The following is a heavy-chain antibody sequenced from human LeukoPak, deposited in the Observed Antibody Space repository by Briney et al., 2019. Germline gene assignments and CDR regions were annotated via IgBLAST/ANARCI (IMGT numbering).Heavy chain of an antibody. CDR2: MHYSGST. J-gene: IGHJ4*02. V-gene: IGHV4-39*07. D-gene: IGHD6-19*01. CDR3: CGSGWFAGPFGY. CDR1: GGSITKNGYY. Sequence: SETLSLTCSVSGGSITKNGYYWGWIRQSPETGLEWIGSMHYSGSTYYNPSLNSRVTISVDTSKSQFSLKLTSVTAADTAVYYCCGSGWFAGPFGYWGQGALVTVSS.